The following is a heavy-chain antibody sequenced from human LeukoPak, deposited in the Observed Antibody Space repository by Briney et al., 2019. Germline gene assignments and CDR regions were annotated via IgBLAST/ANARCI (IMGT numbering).Heavy chain of an antibody. V-gene: IGHV1-18*01. D-gene: IGHD6-13*01. CDR2: ISAYNGNT. CDR1: GYTFTIYG. CDR3: ARDASGIAAAVRFTTSWFDP. Sequence: ASVKVSCKASGYTFTIYGISWVRQAPGQGLEWMGWISAYNGNTNYAQKLQGRVTMTTDTSTSTAYMELRSLRSDDTAVYYCARDASGIAAAVRFTTSWFDPWGQGTLVTVSS. J-gene: IGHJ5*02.